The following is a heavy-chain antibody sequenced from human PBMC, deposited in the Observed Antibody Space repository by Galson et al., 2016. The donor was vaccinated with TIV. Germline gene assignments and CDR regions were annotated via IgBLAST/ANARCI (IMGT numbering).Heavy chain of an antibody. CDR2: IDPKDGET. Sequence: QSGAEVKKPGESLRISCKVSGYTFTDYYLHWVQQAPGKGPEWMGLIDPKDGETIYTEKFQDRVTITADTSTDTAYMELSSLTSDDTAVYYCATLAIRAWGQGTLVTVSS. CDR1: GYTFTDYY. D-gene: IGHD3-10*01. CDR3: ATLAIRA. J-gene: IGHJ5*02. V-gene: IGHV1-69-2*01.